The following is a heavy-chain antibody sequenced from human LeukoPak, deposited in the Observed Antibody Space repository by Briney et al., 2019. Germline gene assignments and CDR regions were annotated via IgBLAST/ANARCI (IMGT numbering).Heavy chain of an antibody. Sequence: GRSLRLSCAASGFTFSNYGIHWVRQAPGKGLEGGAVISYDGNNKYYADSVKGRFTISRDNSKNTLFLQMNSLRAEDTAVYYCAKGVDYCSGGSCPADYWGPGTLVTVSS. CDR1: GFTFSNYG. D-gene: IGHD2-15*01. V-gene: IGHV3-30*18. CDR2: ISYDGNNK. J-gene: IGHJ4*02. CDR3: AKGVDYCSGGSCPADY.